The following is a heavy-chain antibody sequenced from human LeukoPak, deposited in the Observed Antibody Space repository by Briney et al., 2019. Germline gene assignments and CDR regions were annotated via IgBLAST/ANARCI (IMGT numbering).Heavy chain of an antibody. CDR2: ISSSSSYI. D-gene: IGHD3-22*01. Sequence: GGSLRLSCAASGFTFSSYSMNWVRQAPGKGLEWVSSISSSSSYIYYADSVKGRFTISRDNAKNSLYLRMNSLRAEDTAVYYCARAYYDSSGYHYFDYWGQGTLVTVSS. CDR1: GFTFSSYS. CDR3: ARAYYDSSGYHYFDY. V-gene: IGHV3-21*01. J-gene: IGHJ4*02.